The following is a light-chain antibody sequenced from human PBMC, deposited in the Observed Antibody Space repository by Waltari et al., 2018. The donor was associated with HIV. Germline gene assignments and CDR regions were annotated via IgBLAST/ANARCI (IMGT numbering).Light chain of an antibody. CDR1: QSVSSSY. CDR2: GAS. J-gene: IGKJ2*02. V-gene: IGKV3-20*01. CDR3: HQYGSSPRT. Sequence: EIVLMQSPGTLSLSPGERATLSCRASQSVSSSYLAWYQQKPGQAPRLLIYGASSRATGIPDRFSGSGSGTDFTLTISRLEPEDFAVYYCHQYGSSPRTFGQGTKLEIK.